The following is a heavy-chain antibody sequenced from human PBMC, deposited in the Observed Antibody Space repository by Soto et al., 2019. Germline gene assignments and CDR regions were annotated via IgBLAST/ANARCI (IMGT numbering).Heavy chain of an antibody. J-gene: IGHJ6*01. Sequence: QVQLVQSGAEVKKPGSSVKVSCKTYGGTFRTSAISWVRQAPGQGLEWMGGIMPVFSKPDYAQKFQGRVTITADESTGTAYMGRSSLRSKDTAVYYCARDKDRQQLGGNYYYIMDDWGQGTTVTVSS. CDR3: ARDKDRQQLGGNYYYIMDD. CDR2: IMPVFSKP. D-gene: IGHD6-13*01. V-gene: IGHV1-69*12. CDR1: GGTFRTSA.